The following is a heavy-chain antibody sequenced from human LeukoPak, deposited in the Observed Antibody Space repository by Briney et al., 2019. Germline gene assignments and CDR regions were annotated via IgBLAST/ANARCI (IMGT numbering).Heavy chain of an antibody. CDR1: GYTLTGLS. D-gene: IGHD1-1*01. CDR3: AIQRYNWNEVLFDY. CDR2: FDPEDGET. Sequence: GASVKVSCKFSGYTLTGLSMHWVRQAPGKGLEWMGGFDPEDGETIYAQKFQGRVTMTEDTSTDTAYMELSSLRSEGTAVYYCAIQRYNWNEVLFDYWGQGTLVTVSS. J-gene: IGHJ4*02. V-gene: IGHV1-24*01.